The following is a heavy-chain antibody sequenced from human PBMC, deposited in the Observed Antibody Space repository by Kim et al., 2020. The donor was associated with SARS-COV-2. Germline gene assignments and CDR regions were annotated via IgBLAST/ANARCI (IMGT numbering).Heavy chain of an antibody. D-gene: IGHD3-10*01. V-gene: IGHV1-58*01. CDR2: IVVGSGNT. Sequence: SVKLSCKASGFTFTSSAVQWVRQARGQRLEWIGWIVVGSGNTNYAQKFQERVTITRDMSTSTAYMELSSLRSEDTAVYYCAAEGFSSYYGSGSYYSGYGMDVWGQGTTVTVSS. CDR1: GFTFTSSA. J-gene: IGHJ6*02. CDR3: AAEGFSSYYGSGSYYSGYGMDV.